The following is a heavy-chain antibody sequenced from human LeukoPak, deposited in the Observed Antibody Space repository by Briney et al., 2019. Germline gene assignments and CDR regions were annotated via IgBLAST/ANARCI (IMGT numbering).Heavy chain of an antibody. V-gene: IGHV3-21*01. D-gene: IGHD6-19*01. CDR1: GFTFSSYS. J-gene: IGHJ4*02. CDR3: AREVSGWYYFDY. CDR2: ISSSSSYI. Sequence: GGSLRLSCAASGFTFSSYSMNGVRQAPGKGLEWVSSISSSSSYIYYADSVKGRFTISRDNAKNSLYLQMNSLRAEDTAVYYCAREVSGWYYFDYWGQGTLVTVSS.